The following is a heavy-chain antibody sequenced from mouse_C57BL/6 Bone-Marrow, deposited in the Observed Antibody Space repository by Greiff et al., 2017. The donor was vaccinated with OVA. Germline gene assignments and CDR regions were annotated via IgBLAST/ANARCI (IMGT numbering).Heavy chain of an antibody. D-gene: IGHD2-4*01. V-gene: IGHV1-18*01. CDR1: GYTFTDYN. CDR2: INPNNGGT. Sequence: EVKLQESGPELVKPGASVKIPCKASGYTFTDYNMDWVKQSHGKSLEWIGDINPNNGGTIYNQKFKGKATLTVDKSSSTAYMELRSLTSEDTAVYYCARRYDYDGGYYFDYWGQGTTLTVSS. J-gene: IGHJ2*01. CDR3: ARRYDYDGGYYFDY.